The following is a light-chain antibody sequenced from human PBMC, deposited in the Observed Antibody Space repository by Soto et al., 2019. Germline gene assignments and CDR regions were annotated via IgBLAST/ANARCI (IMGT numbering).Light chain of an antibody. J-gene: IGLJ2*01. CDR1: SSNIGSNY. CDR3: AAWDDSLSGVV. CDR2: RNN. V-gene: IGLV1-47*01. Sequence: QSVLTQPPSASGTPGQRVTISCSGSSSNIGSNYVYWYQQLPGTAPKLLIYRNNQRPSGVPDRFSGSKSGHSASLAISGLRSEDEADYYCAAWDDSLSGVVFGGGTKGTVL.